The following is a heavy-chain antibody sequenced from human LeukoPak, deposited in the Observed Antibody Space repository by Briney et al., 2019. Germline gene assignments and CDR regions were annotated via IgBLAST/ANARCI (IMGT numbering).Heavy chain of an antibody. J-gene: IGHJ4*02. CDR2: IYYSGDT. Sequence: SETLSLTCTVSGGSLSSYYWGWIRQPPGKGLEWIGYIYYSGDTNYNPSLKSRVTMSLDTSNQFSLKLSSVTAADTAVYYCARGQGYGLLNAVDYWGQGTLVTVSS. CDR1: GGSLSSYY. V-gene: IGHV4-59*01. D-gene: IGHD5-18*01. CDR3: ARGQGYGLLNAVDY.